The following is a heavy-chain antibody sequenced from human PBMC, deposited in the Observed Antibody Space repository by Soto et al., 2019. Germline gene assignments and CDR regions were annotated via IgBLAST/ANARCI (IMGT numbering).Heavy chain of an antibody. CDR3: AREKYYDSSGYYPGDAFDI. Sequence: QVQLVESGGGLVKPGGSLRLSCAASGFTFSVYYMSWIRQAPGKGLEWVSYISSSGSTIYYADSVKGRFTISRDNAKNSLYLQMNSLRAEDTAVYYCAREKYYDSSGYYPGDAFDIWGQGTMVTVSS. CDR2: ISSSGSTI. D-gene: IGHD3-22*01. V-gene: IGHV3-11*01. J-gene: IGHJ3*02. CDR1: GFTFSVYY.